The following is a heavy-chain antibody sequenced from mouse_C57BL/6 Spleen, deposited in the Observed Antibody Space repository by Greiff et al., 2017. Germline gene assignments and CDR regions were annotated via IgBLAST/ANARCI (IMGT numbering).Heavy chain of an antibody. CDR1: GYTFTSYW. J-gene: IGHJ2*01. V-gene: IGHV1-52*01. D-gene: IGHD2-1*01. CDR3: ARWELSWGGFDY. Sequence: QVQLQQPGAELVRPGSSVKLSCKASGYTFTSYWMHWVKQRPIQGLEWIGNIDPSDSETHYNQKFKDKATLTVDKSSSTAYMQLSSLTSEDSAVYYCARWELSWGGFDYWGQGTTLTVSS. CDR2: IDPSDSET.